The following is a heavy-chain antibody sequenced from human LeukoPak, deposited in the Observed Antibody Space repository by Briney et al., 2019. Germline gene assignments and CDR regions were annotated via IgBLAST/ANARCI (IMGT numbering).Heavy chain of an antibody. J-gene: IGHJ4*02. V-gene: IGHV3-7*01. CDR2: IKQDGSEK. D-gene: IGHD6-13*01. CDR1: GFTFSTYW. Sequence: GGSLRLSCAASGFTFSTYWMSWVRQAPGKGLEWVANIKQDGSEKYYVDSVKGRFTISRDNAKNSLYLQMNSPRAEDTAMYYCARDSAGNDYWGQGTLVTVTS. CDR3: ARDSAGNDY.